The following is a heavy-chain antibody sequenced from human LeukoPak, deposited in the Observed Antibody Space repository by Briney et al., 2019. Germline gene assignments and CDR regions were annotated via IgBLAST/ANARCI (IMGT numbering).Heavy chain of an antibody. V-gene: IGHV4-61*01. Sequence: PSETLSLTCTVSGGSVSSGSYYWGWIRQPPGKGLEWIGYIYYSGSTNYNPSLKSRVTISVDTSKNQFSLKLSSVTAADTAVYYCARRYSSGWYPVFDYWGQGTLVTVSS. CDR1: GGSVSSGSYY. J-gene: IGHJ4*02. D-gene: IGHD6-19*01. CDR2: IYYSGST. CDR3: ARRYSSGWYPVFDY.